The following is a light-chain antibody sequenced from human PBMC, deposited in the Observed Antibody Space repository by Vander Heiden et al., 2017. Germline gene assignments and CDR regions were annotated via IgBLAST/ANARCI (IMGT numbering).Light chain of an antibody. CDR2: GNT. CDR1: SSTIGAGYD. V-gene: IGLV1-40*01. CDR3: QSYDSSLNWV. Sequence: SVLTQPPSVSGAPGQRVTISCTGSSSTIGAGYDVHWYQQLPGTAPKLLVYGNTNRPSGVPDRFSGSKSGTSASLAITGLQAEDEADYYCQSYDSSLNWVFGGGTKLTVL. J-gene: IGLJ3*02.